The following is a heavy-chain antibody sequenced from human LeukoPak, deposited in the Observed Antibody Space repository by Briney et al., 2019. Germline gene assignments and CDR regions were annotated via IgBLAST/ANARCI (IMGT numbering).Heavy chain of an antibody. CDR2: IYYSGST. CDR3: ARGPNYSSGWSYYFDY. Sequence: SETLSLTCTVSGGSISSYYWSWIRQPPRKGLEWIGYIYYSGSTNYNPSLKSRVTISVDTSKNQFSLKLSSVTAADTAVYYCARGPNYSSGWSYYFDYWGQGTLVTVSS. J-gene: IGHJ4*02. D-gene: IGHD6-19*01. CDR1: GGSISSYY. V-gene: IGHV4-59*01.